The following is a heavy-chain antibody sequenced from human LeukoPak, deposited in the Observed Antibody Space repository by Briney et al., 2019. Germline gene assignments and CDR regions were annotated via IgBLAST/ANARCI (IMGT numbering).Heavy chain of an antibody. V-gene: IGHV1-2*02. Sequence: ASVKVSCKASGYTLTGYYMHWVRRAPGQELEWMGWINPNSGGTNYAQKFQGRVTMTRDTSISTAYMELSRLRSDDTAVYYCASRLYSSGWYMNDAFDIRGQGTMVTVSS. CDR1: GYTLTGYY. J-gene: IGHJ3*02. D-gene: IGHD6-19*01. CDR2: INPNSGGT. CDR3: ASRLYSSGWYMNDAFDI.